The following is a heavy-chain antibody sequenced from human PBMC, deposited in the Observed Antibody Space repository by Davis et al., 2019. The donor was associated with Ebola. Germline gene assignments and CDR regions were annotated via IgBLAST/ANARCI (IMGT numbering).Heavy chain of an antibody. J-gene: IGHJ4*02. CDR2: IWYDGIDK. D-gene: IGHD6-19*01. V-gene: IGHV3-33*01. CDR1: GFTFSVYG. CDR3: ASDTTIAVAGT. Sequence: GESLKISCEVSGFTFSVYGMHWVRQAPGKGLEWVAVIWYDGIDKYYADSVKGRISISRDNSKNKMYLQMNNLRAEDTAVYYCASDTTIAVAGTWGQGTLVTVSS.